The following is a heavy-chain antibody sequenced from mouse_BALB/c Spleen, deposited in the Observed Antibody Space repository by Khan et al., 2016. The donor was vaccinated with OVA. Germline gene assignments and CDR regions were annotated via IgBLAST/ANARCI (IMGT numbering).Heavy chain of an antibody. V-gene: IGHV2-6-4*01. D-gene: IGHD1-1*01. J-gene: IGHJ1*01. CDR3: ARNHYGGGYWYFDV. Sequence: VQLQESGPGLMAPSQSLSITCTVSGFSLSRYSVHWVRQPPGKGLEWLGMIWGDGSTDYNSALKSRLSISKDNSKSQVFLKMNSLQTDDTAMYYCARNHYGGGYWYFDVWGAGTTVTVSS. CDR2: IWGDGST. CDR1: GFSLSRYS.